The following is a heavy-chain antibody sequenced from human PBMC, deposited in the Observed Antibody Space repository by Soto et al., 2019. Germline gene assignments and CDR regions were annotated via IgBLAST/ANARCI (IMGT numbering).Heavy chain of an antibody. CDR1: GFTLSDHY. D-gene: IGHD4-4*01. CDR3: ARLSTITTVIPDY. J-gene: IGHJ4*02. V-gene: IGHV3-72*01. CDR2: SRNKANSYTT. Sequence: PGGSLRLSCAASGFTLSDHYMDWVRQAPGKGLEWVGRSRNKANSYTTEYAAPVKGRFIISRDDSKSSMYLQMNNLKTEDTAVYYCARLSTITTVIPDYWGQGTLVTVSS.